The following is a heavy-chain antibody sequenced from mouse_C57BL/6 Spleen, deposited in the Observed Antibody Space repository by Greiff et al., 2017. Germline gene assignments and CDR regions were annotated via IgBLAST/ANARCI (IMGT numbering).Heavy chain of an antibody. CDR2: INPYNGDT. V-gene: IGHV1-20*01. CDR3: AREEGNYFDY. J-gene: IGHJ2*01. CDR1: GYSFTGYF. D-gene: IGHD2-14*01. Sequence: EVKLMESGPELVKPGDSVKISCKASGYSFTGYFMNWVMQSHGKSLEWIGRINPYNGDTFYNQKFKGKATLTVDKSSSTAHMELRSLTSEDSAVYYCAREEGNYFDYWGQGTTLTVSS.